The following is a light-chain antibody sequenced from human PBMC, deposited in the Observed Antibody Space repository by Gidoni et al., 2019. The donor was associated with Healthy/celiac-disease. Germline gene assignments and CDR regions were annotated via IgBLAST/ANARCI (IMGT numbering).Light chain of an antibody. CDR2: DAS. CDR1: QDISNY. J-gene: IGKJ5*01. V-gene: IGKV1-33*01. CDR3: QQYDNRIT. Sequence: DIQMTQSPSSLSASVGDRVTITCQASQDISNYLNWYQQKPGKAPKLLIYDASNLETGVPSGFSGSGSGTDFTFTISSLQPEDIATYYCQQYDNRITFGQGTRLEIK.